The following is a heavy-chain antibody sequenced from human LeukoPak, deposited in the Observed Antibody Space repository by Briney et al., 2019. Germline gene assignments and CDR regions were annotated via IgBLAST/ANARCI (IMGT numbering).Heavy chain of an antibody. Sequence: PSETLSLTCAVYGGSFSGYYWSWIRQPPGKGLEGGWEINHSGSTNYTPSLKSRVTISVDTSKNQFSLKLSSVTAADTAVYYCARGLGDCSGGSCYFYWFDPWGQGTLVTVSS. CDR1: GGSFSGYY. J-gene: IGHJ5*02. V-gene: IGHV4-34*01. CDR2: INHSGST. CDR3: ARGLGDCSGGSCYFYWFDP. D-gene: IGHD2-15*01.